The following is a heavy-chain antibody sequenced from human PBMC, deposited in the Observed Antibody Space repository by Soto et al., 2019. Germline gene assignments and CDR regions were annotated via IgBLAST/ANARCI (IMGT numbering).Heavy chain of an antibody. CDR2: ISSGSTTI. V-gene: IGHV3-48*02. Sequence: PGWSLRLSCASSVFSFSTSTMNWVRQAPGKGLEWVSYISSGSTTIYYADSVKGRFTISRDNGKNSLYLQMNSLRDEDTAVYYCARVRRNDASDYYGMDVWGQGTTVTVSS. D-gene: IGHD1-1*01. CDR1: VFSFSTST. J-gene: IGHJ6*02. CDR3: ARVRRNDASDYYGMDV.